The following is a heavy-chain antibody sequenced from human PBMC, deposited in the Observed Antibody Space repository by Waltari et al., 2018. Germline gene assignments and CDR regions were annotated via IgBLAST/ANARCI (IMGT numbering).Heavy chain of an antibody. V-gene: IGHV4-59*11. D-gene: IGHD3-16*01. CDR2: IYYSGST. J-gene: IGHJ3*02. CDR1: GGSISSHY. Sequence: QVQLQESGPGLVKPSETLSLTCTVSGGSISSHYWSWIRQPPGKGLEWIGYIYYSGSTNYNPSLKSRFTISVDTSKNQFSLKLSSVTAADTAVYYCALYRGWNAFDIWGQGTMVTVSS. CDR3: ALYRGWNAFDI.